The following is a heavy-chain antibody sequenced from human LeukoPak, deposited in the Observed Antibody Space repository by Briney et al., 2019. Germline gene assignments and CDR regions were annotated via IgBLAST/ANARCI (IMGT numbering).Heavy chain of an antibody. J-gene: IGHJ4*02. Sequence: GESLKISCKGSGYTFTSYWIGWVRQLPGKGLEWMGIIYPGDSDTRYSPSFQGQVTISADKSISTAYLQWSSLKASDTAMYYCARREYSSSCERFDYWGQGTLVTVSS. V-gene: IGHV5-51*01. D-gene: IGHD6-13*01. CDR3: ARREYSSSCERFDY. CDR2: IYPGDSDT. CDR1: GYTFTSYW.